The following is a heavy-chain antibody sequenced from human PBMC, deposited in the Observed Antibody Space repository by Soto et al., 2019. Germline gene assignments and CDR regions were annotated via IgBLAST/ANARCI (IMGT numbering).Heavy chain of an antibody. CDR1: GFIFSTYW. J-gene: IGHJ6*02. CDR3: TRVVAVGAKRPPNLYGMDV. Sequence: EVQLVESGGGLVQPGGSLRLSCAASGFIFSTYWMHWVRQAPGKGLLWVSRINSDGSSTSYADSVKGRFTISRDKAKNTLYLQMNSLRAEDTAVYYCTRVVAVGAKRPPNLYGMDVWGQGTTVTVSS. V-gene: IGHV3-74*01. CDR2: INSDGSST. D-gene: IGHD1-26*01.